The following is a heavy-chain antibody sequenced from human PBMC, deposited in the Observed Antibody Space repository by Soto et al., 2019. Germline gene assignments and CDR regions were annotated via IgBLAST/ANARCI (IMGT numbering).Heavy chain of an antibody. CDR2: INHSGST. Sequence: PSEALSLTCAVYCGSFSGYYWSWIRQPPGKGLEWIGEINHSGSTNYNPSLKSRVTISVDTSKNQFSLKLSSVTAADTAVYYCARGSSSWYVLWGQGTLVTVSS. J-gene: IGHJ4*02. CDR3: ARGSSSWYVL. V-gene: IGHV4-34*01. D-gene: IGHD6-13*01. CDR1: CGSFSGYY.